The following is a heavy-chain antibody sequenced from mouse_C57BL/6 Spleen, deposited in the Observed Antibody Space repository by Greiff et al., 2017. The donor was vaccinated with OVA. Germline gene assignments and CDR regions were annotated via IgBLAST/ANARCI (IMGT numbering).Heavy chain of an antibody. Sequence: VQLKESGGGLVQPGGSLSLSCAASGFTFTDYYMSWVRQPPGKALEWLGFIRNKANGYTTEYSASVKGRFTISRDNSQSILYLQMNALRAEDSATYYCARYGTTVPMDYWGQGTSVTVSS. J-gene: IGHJ4*01. CDR1: GFTFTDYY. D-gene: IGHD1-1*01. V-gene: IGHV7-3*01. CDR2: IRNKANGYTT. CDR3: ARYGTTVPMDY.